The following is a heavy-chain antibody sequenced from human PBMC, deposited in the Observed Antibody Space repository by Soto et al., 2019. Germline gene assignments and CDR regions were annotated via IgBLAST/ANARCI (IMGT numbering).Heavy chain of an antibody. Sequence: QVQLVQSGAEVKKPGSSVKVSCKASGGTFSSYAISWVRQAPGQGLEWMGGIIPIFGTANYAQKFQGRVTITADESTSTAYMELSSLRSEDTAVYYCARVVTIFGVVPYYYYGMDVWGQGTTVTVSS. J-gene: IGHJ6*02. CDR2: IIPIFGTA. V-gene: IGHV1-69*12. CDR1: GGTFSSYA. CDR3: ARVVTIFGVVPYYYYGMDV. D-gene: IGHD3-3*01.